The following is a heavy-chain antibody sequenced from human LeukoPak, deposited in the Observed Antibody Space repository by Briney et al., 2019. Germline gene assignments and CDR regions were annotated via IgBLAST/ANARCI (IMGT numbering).Heavy chain of an antibody. Sequence: GESLKISFKGSGYGFTSYWIGWGRRMPGKGVEWMGIIYPGDSDTRYSPSFQGQVTISADKSISTAYLQWSSLKASDTAMYYCSRHSQASYYYNSSGHRPYYYYYMDVWGKGTPVTVSS. D-gene: IGHD3-22*01. CDR3: SRHSQASYYYNSSGHRPYYYYYMDV. CDR2: IYPGDSDT. CDR1: GYGFTSYW. J-gene: IGHJ6*03. V-gene: IGHV5-51*01.